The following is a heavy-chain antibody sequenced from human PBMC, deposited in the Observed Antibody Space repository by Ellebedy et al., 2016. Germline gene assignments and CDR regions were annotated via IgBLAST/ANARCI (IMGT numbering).Heavy chain of an antibody. J-gene: IGHJ6*03. V-gene: IGHV4-59*13. CDR1: GGSISSYY. D-gene: IGHD4-11*01. CDR3: ARGAGLSSLQELGYYYYYMDV. CDR2: IYYSGST. Sequence: SETLSLXCTVSGGSISSYYWSWIRQPPGKGLEWIGYIYYSGSTNYNPSLKSRVTISVDTSKNQFSLKLSSVTAADTAVYYCARGAGLSSLQELGYYYYYMDVWGKGTTVTVSS.